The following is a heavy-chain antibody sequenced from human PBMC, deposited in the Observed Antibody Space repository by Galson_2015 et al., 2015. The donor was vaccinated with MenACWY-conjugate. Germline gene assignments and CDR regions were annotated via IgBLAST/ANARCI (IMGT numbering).Heavy chain of an antibody. J-gene: IGHJ4*02. CDR3: AKEREYFGVFDY. CDR2: IRYDGSNK. V-gene: IGHV3-30*02. CDR1: GFTFSSYG. Sequence: SLRLSCAASGFTFSSYGMHWVRQAPGKGLEWVAFIRYDGSNKYYADSVKGRFTISRDNSKNTLYLQMNSLRAEDTAVYYCAKEREYFGVFDYWGQGTLVTVSS. D-gene: IGHD3-16*01.